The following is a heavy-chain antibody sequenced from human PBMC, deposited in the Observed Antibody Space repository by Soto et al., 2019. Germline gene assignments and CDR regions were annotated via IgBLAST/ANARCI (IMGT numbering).Heavy chain of an antibody. Sequence: PSETLSLTCSVSGGSIGSSSYYFGWIRQPPGKGLEWIGSLYYTGTTNYNSSLKSRVTISADKSQNQFSLRLSSVTAADTAVYYCGAYCSRTHCYEWFDPCGQGTMVTVYS. CDR2: LYYTGTT. D-gene: IGHD2-2*01. V-gene: IGHV4-39*01. CDR3: GAYCSRTHCYEWFDP. CDR1: GGSIGSSSYY. J-gene: IGHJ5*02.